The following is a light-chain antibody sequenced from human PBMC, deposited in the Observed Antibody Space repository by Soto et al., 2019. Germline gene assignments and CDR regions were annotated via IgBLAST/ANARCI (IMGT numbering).Light chain of an antibody. Sequence: AIQLTQSPSSLSASVGDRVSITCRASQGISSALAWYQHKPGKAPKILIYDASGLQSGVPSRFSGSESGTECTLTISSLQPEDFATYYCQQLTTYPFTFGQGTRLEIK. CDR3: QQLTTYPFT. V-gene: IGKV1-13*02. J-gene: IGKJ5*01. CDR1: QGISSA. CDR2: DAS.